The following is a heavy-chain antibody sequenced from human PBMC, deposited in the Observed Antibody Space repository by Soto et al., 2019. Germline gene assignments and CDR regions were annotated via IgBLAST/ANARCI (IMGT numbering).Heavy chain of an antibody. J-gene: IGHJ5*02. CDR2: IYWDDDK. CDR1: GFSLSTSGVG. CDR3: AHSAGFDYYGSGSRNWFDP. V-gene: IGHV2-5*02. D-gene: IGHD3-10*01. Sequence: QITLKESGPTLVKPTQTLTLTCTFSGFSLSTSGVGVGWIRQPPGKALEWLALIYWDDDKRYSPSLKSRLTITKDTSKNQVVLTMTNMDPVDTATYYCAHSAGFDYYGSGSRNWFDPWGQGTLVTVSS.